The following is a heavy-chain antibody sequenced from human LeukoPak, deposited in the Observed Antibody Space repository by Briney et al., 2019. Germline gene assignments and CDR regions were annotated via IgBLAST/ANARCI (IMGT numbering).Heavy chain of an antibody. Sequence: SETLSLTCTVSGGSISTSNYYWGWIRQPPGKGLEWIGNIFYSGSTYYSPSLKSRVTISLDTSRNQFSLKLTSVTAADTAVYYCARDSCRGSYYPLFDYWGQGTLVTVSS. CDR3: ARDSCRGSYYPLFDY. CDR1: GGSISTSNYY. J-gene: IGHJ4*02. CDR2: IFYSGST. V-gene: IGHV4-39*07. D-gene: IGHD1-26*01.